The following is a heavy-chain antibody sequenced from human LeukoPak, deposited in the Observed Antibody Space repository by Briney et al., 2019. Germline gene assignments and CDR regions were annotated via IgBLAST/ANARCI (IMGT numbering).Heavy chain of an antibody. CDR3: ERSRWLKLDY. CDR2: IYYSGST. Sequence: SETLSLTCTVSGGSISSYYWSWIRQPPGKGLGWIGYIYYSGSTNYNPSLKSRVTISVDTSKNQFSMKLSSVTAADTAVYYCERSRWLKLDYWGQGTLVTVSS. V-gene: IGHV4-59*08. CDR1: GGSISSYY. D-gene: IGHD5-24*01. J-gene: IGHJ4*02.